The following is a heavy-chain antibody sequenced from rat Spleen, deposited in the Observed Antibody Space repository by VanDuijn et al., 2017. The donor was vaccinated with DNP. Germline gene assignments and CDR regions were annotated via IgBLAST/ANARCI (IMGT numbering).Heavy chain of an antibody. CDR1: GYSITSSYR. J-gene: IGHJ3*01. D-gene: IGHD1-4*01. CDR2: INSAGRT. CDR3: ARGVTTRFAY. Sequence: EVQLQESGPGLVKPSQSLSLTCSFTGYSITSSYRWHWIRRFPGNKLEWKGYINSAGRTNYNPSLKSRISITRDTSKNQFFLQVNSVTTEDTATYYCARGVTTRFAYWGKGTLVTVSS. V-gene: IGHV3-3*01.